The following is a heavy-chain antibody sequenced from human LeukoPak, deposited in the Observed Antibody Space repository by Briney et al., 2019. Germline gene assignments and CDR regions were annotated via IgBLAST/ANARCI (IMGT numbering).Heavy chain of an antibody. CDR1: GGSISSYY. CDR2: IYTSGST. CDR3: AREFPTMIVVAADY. Sequence: SETLSLTCTVSGGSISSYYWSWIRQPAGKELEWIGRIYTSGSTNYNPSLKSRVTMSVDTSKNQFSLKLSSVTAADTAVYYCAREFPTMIVVAADYWGQGTLVTVSS. D-gene: IGHD3-22*01. J-gene: IGHJ4*02. V-gene: IGHV4-4*07.